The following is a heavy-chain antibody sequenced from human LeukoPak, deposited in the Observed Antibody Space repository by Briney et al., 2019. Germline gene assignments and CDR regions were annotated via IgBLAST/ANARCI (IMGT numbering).Heavy chain of an antibody. CDR1: GGSISSYY. D-gene: IGHD6-19*01. J-gene: IGHJ4*02. CDR2: IYYSGST. V-gene: IGHV4-59*12. Sequence: SETLSLTCTVSGGSISSYYWSWIRQPPGKGLEWIGYIYYSGSTNYNPSLKSRVTISVDTSKNQFSLKLSSVTAADTAVYYCARGYSSGQPYFDYWGQGTLVTVSS. CDR3: ARGYSSGQPYFDY.